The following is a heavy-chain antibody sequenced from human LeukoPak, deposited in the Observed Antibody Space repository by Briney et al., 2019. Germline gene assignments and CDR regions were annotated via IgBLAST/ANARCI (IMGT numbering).Heavy chain of an antibody. CDR2: ISSSSSTI. CDR3: AQGAAAGTGHLDFDY. Sequence: GGSLRLSCAASGFTFSSYSMNWVRQAPGKGLEGVSYISSSSSTIYYAGSVKGRFTISRDNAKNSLYLQMNSLRAEDTAVYYCAQGAAAGTGHLDFDYWGQGTLVTVSS. CDR1: GFTFSSYS. V-gene: IGHV3-48*01. D-gene: IGHD6-13*01. J-gene: IGHJ4*02.